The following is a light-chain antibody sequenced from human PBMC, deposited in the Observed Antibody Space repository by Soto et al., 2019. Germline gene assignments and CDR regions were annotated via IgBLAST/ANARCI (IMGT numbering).Light chain of an antibody. J-gene: IGLJ3*02. CDR1: TGAVTSGYY. V-gene: IGLV7-43*01. CDR2: SIN. Sequence: QAVVTQEPSLTVSPGETVTLTCASSTGAVTSGYYPNWFQQKPGQAPRPLIYSINNKHSWTPARFSGSLLGDKAALTLSGVQPGDEAEYYCLLYYDGAQVFGGGTQLTVL. CDR3: LLYYDGAQV.